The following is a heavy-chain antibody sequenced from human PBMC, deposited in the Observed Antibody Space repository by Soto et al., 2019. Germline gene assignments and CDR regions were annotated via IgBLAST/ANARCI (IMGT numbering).Heavy chain of an antibody. CDR3: AKNYFFDC. CDR1: GFTFSSYA. CDR2: LSRSGGST. J-gene: IGHJ4*02. Sequence: EVQLLDSGGGLVQPGGSLRLSCEASGFTFSSYAMSWVRQAPGKGLEWVSSLSRSGGSTNYADSVKGRFTISRDDSKNILSLQMNSRRAEDTAIYYCAKNYFFDCWGQGTLVTVSS. V-gene: IGHV3-23*01. D-gene: IGHD3-10*01.